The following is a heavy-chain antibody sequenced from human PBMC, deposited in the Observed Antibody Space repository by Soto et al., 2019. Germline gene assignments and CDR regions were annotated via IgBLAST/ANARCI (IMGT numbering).Heavy chain of an antibody. CDR1: RFVFIGYS. CDR3: ARVPNFYESSGYSSDYYYFDY. V-gene: IGHV3-48*02. D-gene: IGHD3-22*01. Sequence: GGSMRLSCAASRFVFIGYSMSWVRQAPGKGLEWVADITCSSSVLSYADSVRGRFTISRHNGKNSLSLQMNSLRDEDTAVHYCARVPNFYESSGYSSDYYYFDYWVQGTQVTVSS. CDR2: ITCSSSVL. J-gene: IGHJ4*02.